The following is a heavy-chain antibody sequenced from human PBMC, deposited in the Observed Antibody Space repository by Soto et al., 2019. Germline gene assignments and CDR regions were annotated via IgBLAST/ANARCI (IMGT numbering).Heavy chain of an antibody. Sequence: QVQLVQSGPEVKKPGASVKVSCKASAYTFNTYGISWVRRAPGQGLEWMGWISGHNGQTNYAQKFRGRVTITTNTTKSTAYMELRSLRYDDPAIYCCTRDGRKQLWVEGRNAMDLWGQGTTITVSS. CDR1: AYTFNTYG. CDR2: ISGHNGQT. D-gene: IGHD5-18*01. J-gene: IGHJ6*02. V-gene: IGHV1-18*01. CDR3: TRDGRKQLWVEGRNAMDL.